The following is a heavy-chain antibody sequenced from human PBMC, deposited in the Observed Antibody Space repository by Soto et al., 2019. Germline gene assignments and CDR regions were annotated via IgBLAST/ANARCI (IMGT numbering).Heavy chain of an antibody. Sequence: QVQLVQSGAEAKKPGSSVKVSCKTSGGTFSSSGITWVRQAPGQGLEWMGGINPIFNTTNYAQRFQGRVTITADKSTRSAHRELNSLTSEDTAVYYCARVGIRCSSTSCYDYWGQGTLVTVSS. D-gene: IGHD2-2*01. CDR2: INPIFNTT. V-gene: IGHV1-69*06. J-gene: IGHJ4*02. CDR3: ARVGIRCSSTSCYDY. CDR1: GGTFSSSG.